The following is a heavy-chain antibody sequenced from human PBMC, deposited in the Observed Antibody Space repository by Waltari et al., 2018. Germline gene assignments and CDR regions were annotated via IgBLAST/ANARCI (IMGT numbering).Heavy chain of an antibody. CDR1: GGTFISYA. D-gene: IGHD6-13*01. CDR2: ISPIFGTT. V-gene: IGHV1-69*13. CDR3: ASVAAGHRLLAFDI. Sequence: QVQLVQSGAEVKKPGSSVKVSCKASGGTFISYAISWVRQAPGQGLEWMGRISPIFGTTNYAQKFQGRVTITADKYPSTAYLDLSSLRSEDTAVYYGASVAAGHRLLAFDIWGQGTMVTVSS. J-gene: IGHJ3*02.